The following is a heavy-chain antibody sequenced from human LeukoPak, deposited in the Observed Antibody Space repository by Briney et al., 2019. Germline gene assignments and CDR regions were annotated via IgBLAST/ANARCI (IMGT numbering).Heavy chain of an antibody. Sequence: GESLRISCQGSGYSFTSYWISWVRQMPGKGLEWMGRIEPSDSYTNYSPSFQGHVTISADKSISTAYLQWSSLKASDTAMYYCARLAKSYCSGGSCYLDYWGQGTLVTVSS. CDR1: GYSFTSYW. CDR2: IEPSDSYT. D-gene: IGHD2-15*01. V-gene: IGHV5-10-1*01. CDR3: ARLAKSYCSGGSCYLDY. J-gene: IGHJ4*02.